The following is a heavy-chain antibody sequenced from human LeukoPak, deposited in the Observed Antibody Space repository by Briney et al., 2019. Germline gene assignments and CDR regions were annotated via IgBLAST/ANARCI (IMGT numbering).Heavy chain of an antibody. J-gene: IGHJ4*02. CDR2: INWNGGST. D-gene: IGHD3-3*01. V-gene: IGHV3-20*04. CDR1: GFTFDDYG. CDR3: ARDRGYDFWSGYYGYFDY. Sequence: GGSLRLSCAASGFTFDDYGMSWVRQAPGKGLEWVSGINWNGGSTDYADYVKGRFTISRDNAKNSLYLQVNSLRAEDTALYYCARDRGYDFWSGYYGYFDYWGQGTLVTVSS.